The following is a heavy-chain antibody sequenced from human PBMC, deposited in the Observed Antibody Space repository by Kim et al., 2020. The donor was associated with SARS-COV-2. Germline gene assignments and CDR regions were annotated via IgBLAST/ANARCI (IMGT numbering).Heavy chain of an antibody. D-gene: IGHD3-22*01. V-gene: IGHV1-2*06. CDR3: ARDYYDSSGYYYHDLIDY. J-gene: IGHJ4*02. CDR2: INPNSGGT. CDR1: GYTFTGYY. Sequence: ASVKVSCKASGYTFTGYYMHWVRQAPGQGLDWMGRINPNSGGTNYAQKFQGRVTMTRDTSISTAYMELSRLRSDDTAVYYCARDYYDSSGYYYHDLIDYWGQGTLVTVSS.